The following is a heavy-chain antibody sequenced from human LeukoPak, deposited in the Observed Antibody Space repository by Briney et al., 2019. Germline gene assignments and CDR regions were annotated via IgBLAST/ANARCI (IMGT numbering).Heavy chain of an antibody. CDR2: INPSGGST. CDR1: GYTFTSYG. J-gene: IGHJ3*02. V-gene: IGHV1-46*01. D-gene: IGHD5-12*01. CDR3: ARGARRDGYNSVWSDAFDI. Sequence: GASVKVCCKASGYTFTSYGISWVRQAPGQGLEWMGIINPSGGSTSYAQKFQGRVTMTRDTSTSTVYMELSSLRSEDTAVYYCARGARRDGYNSVWSDAFDIWGQGTMVTVSS.